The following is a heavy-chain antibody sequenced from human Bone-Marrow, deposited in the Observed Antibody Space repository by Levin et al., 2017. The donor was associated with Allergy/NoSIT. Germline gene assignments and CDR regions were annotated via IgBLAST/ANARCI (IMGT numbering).Heavy chain of an antibody. D-gene: IGHD3-16*02. V-gene: IGHV4-34*01. CDR3: ARVGVEAVLYDYIWGSYRYDAFDI. CDR1: GGSFSGYY. Sequence: SETLSLTCAVYGGSFSGYYWSWIRQPPGKGLEWIGEINHSGSTNYNPSLKSRVTISVDTSKNQFSVKLSSVTAADTAVYYCARVGVEAVLYDYIWGSYRYDAFDIWGQGTMVTVSS. CDR2: INHSGST. J-gene: IGHJ3*02.